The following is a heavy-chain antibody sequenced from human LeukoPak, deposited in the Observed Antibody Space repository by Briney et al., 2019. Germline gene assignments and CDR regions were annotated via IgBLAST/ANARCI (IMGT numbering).Heavy chain of an antibody. D-gene: IGHD3-16*01. V-gene: IGHV3-23*01. J-gene: IGHJ4*02. Sequence: GSLRLSCAASGFTFDDYGMSWVRQAPGKGLEWVSAISGSGGSTYYADSVKGRFTISRDNSKNTLYLQMNSLRAEDTAVYYCAKDGVPPHYWGQGTLVTVSS. CDR2: ISGSGGST. CDR3: AKDGVPPHY. CDR1: GFTFDDYG.